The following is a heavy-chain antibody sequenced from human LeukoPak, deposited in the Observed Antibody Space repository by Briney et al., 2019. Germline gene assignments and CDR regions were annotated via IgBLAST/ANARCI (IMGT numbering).Heavy chain of an antibody. Sequence: GGSLRLSCAASGFTFSSYGMHWVRQAPGKGLEWVALIWYDGSNKYYTDSVKGRLTISRDNSKNTLYLQMNSLRAEDTAVYYCASRSESGYTPFDYWGQGTLVIVSS. CDR2: IWYDGSNK. D-gene: IGHD3-3*01. CDR3: ASRSESGYTPFDY. V-gene: IGHV3-33*01. J-gene: IGHJ4*02. CDR1: GFTFSSYG.